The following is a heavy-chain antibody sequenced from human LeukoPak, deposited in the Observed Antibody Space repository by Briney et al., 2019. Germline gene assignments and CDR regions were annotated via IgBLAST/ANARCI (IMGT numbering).Heavy chain of an antibody. D-gene: IGHD6-19*01. V-gene: IGHV1-69*06. Sequence: SVKVSCKATGGTFSSYVINWVRQAPGQGLEWMGGIIPIFGTANYAQKFQGRVTITADKSTSTAYMELSSLRSEDTAVYYCAMGVGAPEDLAVAADFDYWGQGTLVTVSS. CDR1: GGTFSSYV. J-gene: IGHJ4*02. CDR3: AMGVGAPEDLAVAADFDY. CDR2: IIPIFGTA.